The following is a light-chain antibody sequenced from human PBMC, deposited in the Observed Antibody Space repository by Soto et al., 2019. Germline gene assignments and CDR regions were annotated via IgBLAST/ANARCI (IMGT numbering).Light chain of an antibody. V-gene: IGKV3-20*01. CDR2: GAS. CDR3: PPYGSSSPTT. Sequence: EIVLTQSPGTLSLSPGEGATLSCRASQSVTSNYLAWYQQRPGQAPRLLIYGASTRASGIPDRFSGGGSGADFPLTISRLETEDFAMYYLPPYGSSSPTTFGQGTRLEIE. J-gene: IGKJ5*01. CDR1: QSVTSNY.